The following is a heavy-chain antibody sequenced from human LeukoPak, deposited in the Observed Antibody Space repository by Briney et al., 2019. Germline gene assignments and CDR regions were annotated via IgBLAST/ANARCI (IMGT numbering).Heavy chain of an antibody. CDR2: ISHSGGNT. V-gene: IGHV3-23*01. Sequence: PGGSLRLSCAASGLTFGNYALSWVRQAPGKGLEWVPGISHSGGNTYYSDSVKGRFTISRDNSKNTLYLQMNSLRAEDTAVYYCARVWTATTPDYWGQGTLVTVSS. CDR3: ARVWTATTPDY. CDR1: GLTFGNYA. D-gene: IGHD4-17*01. J-gene: IGHJ4*02.